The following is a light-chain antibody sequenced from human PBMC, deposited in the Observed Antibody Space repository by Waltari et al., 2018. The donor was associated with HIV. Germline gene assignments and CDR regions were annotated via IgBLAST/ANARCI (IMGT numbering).Light chain of an antibody. CDR1: SSDVGTYDF. Sequence: QSALTQPPSASGSPGQSVTLSCTGTSSDVGTYDFVSWFQHHPRSAPKLILYEVTRRPSTVPDRFSGSKSGNTASLTVAGLQTEDEATYFCSSYADSYTVLFGGGTKVTVL. CDR2: EVT. CDR3: SSYADSYTVL. J-gene: IGLJ2*01. V-gene: IGLV2-8*01.